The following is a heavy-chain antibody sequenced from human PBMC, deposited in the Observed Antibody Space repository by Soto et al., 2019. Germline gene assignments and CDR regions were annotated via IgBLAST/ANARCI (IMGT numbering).Heavy chain of an antibody. CDR2: IIPIFGTA. Sequence: GASVKVSCKASGGTFSSYAISWVRQAPGQGLEWMGGIIPIFGTANYAQKFQGRVTITADESTSTAYMELSSLRSEDTAVYYCAKNADFWRWGMDVWGQGTTVTVSS. CDR1: GGTFSSYA. D-gene: IGHD3-3*01. CDR3: AKNADFWRWGMDV. V-gene: IGHV1-69*13. J-gene: IGHJ6*02.